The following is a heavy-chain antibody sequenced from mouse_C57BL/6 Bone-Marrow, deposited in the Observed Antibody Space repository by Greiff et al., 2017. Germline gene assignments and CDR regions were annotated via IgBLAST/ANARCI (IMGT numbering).Heavy chain of an antibody. CDR1: GYTFTSYW. Sequence: QVQLQQPGAELVKPGASVKLSCKASGYTFTSYWMQWVKQRPGQGLEWIGEIDPSDSYTNYNQKFKGKATLTVDTSSSTAYMQLSSLTSEDSAVYYCARPAYYSNYWFAYWGQGTLVTVSA. CDR2: IDPSDSYT. CDR3: ARPAYYSNYWFAY. V-gene: IGHV1-50*01. J-gene: IGHJ3*01. D-gene: IGHD2-5*01.